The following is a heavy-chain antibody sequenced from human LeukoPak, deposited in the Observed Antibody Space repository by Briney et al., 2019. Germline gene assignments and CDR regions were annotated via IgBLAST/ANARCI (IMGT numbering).Heavy chain of an antibody. J-gene: IGHJ5*02. V-gene: IGHV4-4*09. CDR1: GGSISSYY. D-gene: IGHD6-13*01. Sequence: SETLSLTCTVPGGSISSYYWSWIRQPPGKGLEWIGYIYTSGSTNYNPSLKSRVTISVDTSKNQFSLKLSSVTAADTAVYYCARHGPYSSLGFDPWGQGTLVTVSS. CDR3: ARHGPYSSLGFDP. CDR2: IYTSGST.